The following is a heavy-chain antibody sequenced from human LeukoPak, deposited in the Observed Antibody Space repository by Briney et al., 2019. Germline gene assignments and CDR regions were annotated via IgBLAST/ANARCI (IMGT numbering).Heavy chain of an antibody. CDR2: IYTSGST. D-gene: IGHD6-19*01. V-gene: IGHV4-61*02. Sequence: SQTLSLTCTVSGGSISSGSYYWSWIRQPAGKGLEWVGRIYTSGSTNYNPSLKSRVTISVDTSKNQFSLKLSSVTAADTAVYYCARGPWKVAGPHGAFDIWGQGTMVTASS. CDR3: ARGPWKVAGPHGAFDI. CDR1: GGSISSGSYY. J-gene: IGHJ3*02.